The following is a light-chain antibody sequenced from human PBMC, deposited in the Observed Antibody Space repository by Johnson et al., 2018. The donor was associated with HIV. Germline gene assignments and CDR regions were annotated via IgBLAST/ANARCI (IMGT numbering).Light chain of an antibody. J-gene: IGLJ1*01. CDR2: ENN. Sequence: QSVLTQPPSVSAAPGQKVTISCSGSSSNIGNNYVSWYQQLPGTSPKLLIYENNKRPSGIPARFSGSKSGTSATLGITGLQSGDEADYYCGTWDASLSVNVFGTGTKVTVL. CDR3: GTWDASLSVNV. CDR1: SSNIGNNY. V-gene: IGLV1-51*01.